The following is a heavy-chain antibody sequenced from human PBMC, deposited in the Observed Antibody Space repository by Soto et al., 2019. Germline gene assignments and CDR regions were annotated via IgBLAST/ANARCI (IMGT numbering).Heavy chain of an antibody. CDR1: RGTFSSYS. CDR2: IIPIFCTA. V-gene: IGHV1-69*06. D-gene: IGHD6-6*01. Sequence: SVQVPCQGSRGTFSSYSMSWVGQAPGQGREWMGGIIPIFCTANYAQKFQGRVTITADKSTSTPYMEPSSQRSEDTAVYLCARVGIAARQVDCYYDMDFWGQGTTVTVSS. CDR3: ARVGIAARQVDCYYDMDF. J-gene: IGHJ6*02.